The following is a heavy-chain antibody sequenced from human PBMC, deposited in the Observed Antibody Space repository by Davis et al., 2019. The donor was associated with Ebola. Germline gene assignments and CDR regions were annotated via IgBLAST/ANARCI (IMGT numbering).Heavy chain of an antibody. Sequence: GGSLRLSCAASGFTFDDYAMHWVRQAPGKGLEWVSLISWDGGSTYYADSVKGRFTISRDNAKNSLYLQMNSLRAEDTAVYYCARGESGYYWGQGTLVTVSS. CDR1: GFTFDDYA. CDR3: ARGESGYY. D-gene: IGHD6-25*01. J-gene: IGHJ4*02. CDR2: ISWDGGST. V-gene: IGHV3-43D*03.